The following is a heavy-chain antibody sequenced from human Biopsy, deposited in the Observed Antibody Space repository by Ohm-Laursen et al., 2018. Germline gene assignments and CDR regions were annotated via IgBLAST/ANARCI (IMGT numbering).Heavy chain of an antibody. D-gene: IGHD2-15*01. Sequence: ASVKVSCKVSGYSVTELSMHWVRQAPGQGLEWMGGFAPENGRIVYSQKFQGRVTMTEDTSTNTAYMEVWRLRSDDTAIYCCARDRYRWDMAAVVAAHYNEHYYPLDVWGQGTAVTVSS. CDR3: ARDRYRWDMAAVVAAHYNEHYYPLDV. CDR2: FAPENGRI. V-gene: IGHV1-24*01. J-gene: IGHJ6*02. CDR1: GYSVTELS.